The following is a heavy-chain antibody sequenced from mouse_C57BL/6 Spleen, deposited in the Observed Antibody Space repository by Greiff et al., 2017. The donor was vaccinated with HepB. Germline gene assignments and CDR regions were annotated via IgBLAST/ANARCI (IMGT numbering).Heavy chain of an antibody. CDR1: GYAFTNYL. Sequence: QVQLQQSGAELVRPGPSVKVSCKASGYAFTNYLIEWVKQRPGQGLEWIGVINPGSGGTNYNEKFKGKATLTADKSSSTAYMQLSSLTSEDSAVYCCARNGLYFDYWGQGTTLTVSS. V-gene: IGHV1-54*01. J-gene: IGHJ2*01. CDR3: ARNGLYFDY. CDR2: INPGSGGT.